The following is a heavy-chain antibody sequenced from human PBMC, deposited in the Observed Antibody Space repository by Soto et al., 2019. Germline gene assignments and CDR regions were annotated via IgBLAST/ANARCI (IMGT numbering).Heavy chain of an antibody. J-gene: IGHJ2*01. CDR1: GFTFSSYA. CDR3: AKASGYILTGYYVWYFDL. D-gene: IGHD3-9*01. CDR2: ISGSGGST. Sequence: GGSLRLSCAASGFTFSSYAMSWVRQAPGKGLEWVSAISGSGGSTYYADSVKGRFTISRDNSKNTLYLQMNSLRAEDTAVYYCAKASGYILTGYYVWYFDLWGRGTLVTVSS. V-gene: IGHV3-23*01.